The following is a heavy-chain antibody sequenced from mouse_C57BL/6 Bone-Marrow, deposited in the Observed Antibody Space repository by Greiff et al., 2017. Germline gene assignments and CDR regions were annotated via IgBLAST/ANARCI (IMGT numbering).Heavy chain of an antibody. CDR1: GYSITSGYY. CDR3: ARSLTTVGPWFAY. J-gene: IGHJ3*01. V-gene: IGHV3-6*01. Sequence: EVKLQESGPGLVKPSQSLSLTCSVTGYSITSGYYWNWIRQFPGNKLEWMGYISNDGSNNYNPSLKNRISITRDTSKNQFFLKLNSVTTEDTATYYCARSLTTVGPWFAYWGQGTLVTVSA. D-gene: IGHD1-1*01. CDR2: ISNDGSN.